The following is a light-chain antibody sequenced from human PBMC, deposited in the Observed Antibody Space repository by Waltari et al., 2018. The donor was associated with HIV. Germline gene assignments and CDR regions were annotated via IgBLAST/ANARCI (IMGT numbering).Light chain of an antibody. CDR1: SSDVGDYNY. Sequence: QSALTQPPSASGSPGQSVTISCTGISSDVGDYNYVYWYQQHPGKAPQLMIYEVNKRPSGVPDRFSGSKSGNTASLTVSGLQAEDEADYYCSSYVGSNRVFGGGTKLTVL. V-gene: IGLV2-8*01. CDR2: EVN. CDR3: SSYVGSNRV. J-gene: IGLJ3*02.